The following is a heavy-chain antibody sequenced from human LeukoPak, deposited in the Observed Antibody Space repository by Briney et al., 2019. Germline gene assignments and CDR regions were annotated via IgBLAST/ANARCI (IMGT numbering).Heavy chain of an antibody. V-gene: IGHV3-21*01. CDR1: GFTFSSYS. D-gene: IGHD3-22*01. J-gene: IGHJ3*02. CDR2: ISSSSSSI. CDR3: ARDGGRGYNDAFNK. Sequence: GGSLRLSCAASGFTFSSYSMNWVRQAPGKGLQWVSFISSSSSSIYYADSVKGRFTISRDNAKESLYLQMNSLRAEDTAVYYCARDGGRGYNDAFNKWGQGTMVTVSS.